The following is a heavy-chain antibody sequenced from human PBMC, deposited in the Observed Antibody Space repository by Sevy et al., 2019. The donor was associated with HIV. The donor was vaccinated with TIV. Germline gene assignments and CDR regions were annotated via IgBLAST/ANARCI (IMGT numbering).Heavy chain of an antibody. CDR3: ARDYERNSGPDGGPYFYYGMDV. CDR2: ISYDGRNK. J-gene: IGHJ6*02. Sequence: GGSLRLSCAASGFTFRHYSMHWVRQSPGQGLEWLAVISYDGRNKYYAASVRGRFTISRDNFRNTLYLQMNSQRSDDTAQDYCARDYERNSGPDGGPYFYYGMDVWGHGTTVTVSS. D-gene: IGHD1-7*01. CDR1: GFTFRHYS. V-gene: IGHV3-30*03.